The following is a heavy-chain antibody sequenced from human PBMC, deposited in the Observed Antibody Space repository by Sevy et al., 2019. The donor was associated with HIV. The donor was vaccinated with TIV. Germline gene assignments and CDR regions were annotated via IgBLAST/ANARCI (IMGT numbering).Heavy chain of an antibody. CDR1: GGSISSYY. Sequence: SETLSLTCTVSGGSISSYYWSWIQQPPGKGLEWIGYIYYSGSTNYNPSLKSRVTISVDTSKNQFSLKLSSVTAADTAVYYCARRYYYDNWYFDLWGRGTLVTVSS. D-gene: IGHD3-22*01. V-gene: IGHV4-59*12. CDR3: ARRYYYDNWYFDL. J-gene: IGHJ2*01. CDR2: IYYSGST.